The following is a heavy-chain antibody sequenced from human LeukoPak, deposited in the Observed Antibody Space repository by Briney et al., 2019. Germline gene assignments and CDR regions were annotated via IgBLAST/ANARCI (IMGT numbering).Heavy chain of an antibody. CDR1: GGSISSYY. D-gene: IGHD3-10*01. CDR2: IYYSGST. V-gene: IGHV4-59*01. Sequence: SETLSLTCTVSGGSISSYYWSWIRQPPGKGLEWIGYIYYSGSTNYNPSLKSRVTISVDTSKNQFSLKLSSVTAADTAVYYCARVPRGSSAFDIWGQGTMVTVPS. CDR3: ARVPRGSSAFDI. J-gene: IGHJ3*02.